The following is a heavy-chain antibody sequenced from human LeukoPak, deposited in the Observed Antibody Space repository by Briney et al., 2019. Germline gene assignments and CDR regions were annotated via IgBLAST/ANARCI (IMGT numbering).Heavy chain of an antibody. CDR1: GASINSYY. V-gene: IGHV4-4*07. J-gene: IGHJ4*02. Sequence: SETLSLTCTVSGASINSYYWNWIRQPAGKGLEWIGRIYTSGSTNYNPSLKSRVTMSVDTSKNQFSLKLSSVTAADTAVYYCARDRGYSYGQYYFDYWGQGTLVTVSS. D-gene: IGHD5-18*01. CDR3: ARDRGYSYGQYYFDY. CDR2: IYTSGST.